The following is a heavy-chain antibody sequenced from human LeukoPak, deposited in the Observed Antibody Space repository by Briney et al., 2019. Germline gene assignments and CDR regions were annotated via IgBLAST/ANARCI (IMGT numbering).Heavy chain of an antibody. D-gene: IGHD4-17*01. CDR2: IFYSGTT. J-gene: IGHJ4*02. Sequence: SETLSLTCTVSSASLTSGHNYWGWIRQAPGTGLGWIGSIFYSGTTYYNPSLKSRVTMSIDTSKNQFSLNLISVTAADTAVYFCTREENYGDYPRTVILDYWGQGVLVTVSS. V-gene: IGHV4-39*07. CDR3: TREENYGDYPRTVILDY. CDR1: SASLTSGHNY.